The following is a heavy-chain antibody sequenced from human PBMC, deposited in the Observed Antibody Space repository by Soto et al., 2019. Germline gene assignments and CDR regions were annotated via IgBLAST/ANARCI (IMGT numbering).Heavy chain of an antibody. CDR3: ASSWTGIAAAYDY. V-gene: IGHV3-33*01. D-gene: IGHD6-13*01. CDR2: IWYDGSNK. J-gene: IGHJ4*02. Sequence: WWSLRLPCAASGFTFSSYDMHWVRQAPGKGLEWVAVIWYDGSNKYYADSVKGRFTISRDNSKNTLYLQMNSLRAEDTALYYCASSWTGIAAAYDYWGQGTLVTVSS. CDR1: GFTFSSYD.